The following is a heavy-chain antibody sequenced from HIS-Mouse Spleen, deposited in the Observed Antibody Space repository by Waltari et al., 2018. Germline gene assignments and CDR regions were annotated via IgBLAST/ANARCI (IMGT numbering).Heavy chain of an antibody. CDR2: IYYSGST. CDR3: ARDPGGYSYGFGYYYYGMDV. CDR1: GCSISSYY. J-gene: IGHJ6*02. D-gene: IGHD5-18*01. V-gene: IGHV4-59*01. Sequence: QVQLQESGPGLVKPSETLSLTCTVSGCSISSYYWSWIRQPPGKGLEWIGYIYYSGSTNYNPSLKSRVTISVDTSKNQFSLKLSSVTAADTAVYYCARDPGGYSYGFGYYYYGMDVWGQGTTVTVSS.